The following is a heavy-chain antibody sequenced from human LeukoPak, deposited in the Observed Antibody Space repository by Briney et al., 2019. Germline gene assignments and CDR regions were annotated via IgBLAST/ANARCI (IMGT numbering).Heavy chain of an antibody. V-gene: IGHV4-39*01. CDR2: IYYSGNT. J-gene: IGHJ4*01. CDR1: GDSIKTSSYY. D-gene: IGHD3-3*01. Sequence: PETRSLTCTVSGDSIKTSSYYWDWVRQPPGKGLEWIGSIYYSGNTYSKPYHKSRVTISLDTSKNQYSLRLSSVTAADTAVYYCAVDFGSHRVVYWGQGTLDPVSS. CDR3: AVDFGSHRVVY.